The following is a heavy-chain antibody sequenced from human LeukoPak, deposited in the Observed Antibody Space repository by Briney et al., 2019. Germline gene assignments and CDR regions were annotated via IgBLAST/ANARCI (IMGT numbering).Heavy chain of an antibody. V-gene: IGHV4-59*12. CDR2: IYYSGST. D-gene: IGHD3-16*01. CDR1: GGSISSNY. J-gene: IGHJ4*02. CDR3: ARGGSYFDY. Sequence: SETLSLTCTVPGGSISSNYWSWIRQPPGKGLEWIGYIYYSGSTNYNPSLKSRVTISVDTSKNQFSLKLRSVTAADTAVYYCARGGSYFDYWGQGTLVTVSS.